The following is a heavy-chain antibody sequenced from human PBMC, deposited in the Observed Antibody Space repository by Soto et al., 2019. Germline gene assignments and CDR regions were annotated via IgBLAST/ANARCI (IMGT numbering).Heavy chain of an antibody. Sequence: ASVKVSCKASGYTFTSYDINWVRQATGQGLEWMGWMNPNSGNTGYAQKFQGRVTMTRNTSISTAYMELSSLRSEDTAVYYCARSSTSPHWFDPWGQGTLVTVSS. J-gene: IGHJ5*02. D-gene: IGHD2-2*01. CDR1: GYTFTSYD. CDR2: MNPNSGNT. CDR3: ARSSTSPHWFDP. V-gene: IGHV1-8*01.